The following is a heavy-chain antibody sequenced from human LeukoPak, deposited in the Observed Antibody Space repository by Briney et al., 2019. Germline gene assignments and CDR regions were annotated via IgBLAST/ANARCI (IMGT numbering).Heavy chain of an antibody. CDR1: GFTFINYG. J-gene: IGHJ4*02. D-gene: IGHD3-22*01. Sequence: GGSLRLSCAASGFTFINYGMHWVRQAPGEGLEWVAFIQYSGNNKYYADSVKGRFTISRDNSKNTLYLQMNSLRAEDTAVYYCAKDLGETYYYDSSGPDFDYWGQGTLVTVSS. CDR2: IQYSGNNK. V-gene: IGHV3-30*02. CDR3: AKDLGETYYYDSSGPDFDY.